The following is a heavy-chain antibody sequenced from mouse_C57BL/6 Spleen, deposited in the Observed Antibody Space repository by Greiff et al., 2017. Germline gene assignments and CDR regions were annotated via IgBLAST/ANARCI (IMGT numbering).Heavy chain of an antibody. CDR1: GYTFTEYT. J-gene: IGHJ4*01. D-gene: IGHD1-1*01. Sequence: SGAELVKPGASVKLSCKASGYTFTEYTIHWVKQRSGQGLEWIGWFYPGSGSIKYNEKFKDKATLTADKSSSTVYMELSRLTSEDSAVYFCARPLYYYGADYYAMDYWGQGTSVTVSS. V-gene: IGHV1-62-2*01. CDR3: ARPLYYYGADYYAMDY. CDR2: FYPGSGSI.